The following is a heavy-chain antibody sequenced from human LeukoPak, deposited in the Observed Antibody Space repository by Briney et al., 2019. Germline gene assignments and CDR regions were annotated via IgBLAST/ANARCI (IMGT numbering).Heavy chain of an antibody. CDR2: IYYSGST. V-gene: IGHV4-39*07. J-gene: IGHJ4*02. D-gene: IGHD3-22*01. CDR1: GGSISSSSYY. Sequence: PSETLSLTCTVSGGSISSSSYYWGWIRQPPGKGLEWIGSIYYSGSTYYNPSLKSRVTISVDTSKNQFSLKLSSVTAADTAVYYCASTSYDSSGYWSYWGQGTLVTVSS. CDR3: ASTSYDSSGYWSY.